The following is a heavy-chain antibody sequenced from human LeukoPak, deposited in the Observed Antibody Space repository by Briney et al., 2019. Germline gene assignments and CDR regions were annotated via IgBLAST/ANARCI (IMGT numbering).Heavy chain of an antibody. J-gene: IGHJ4*02. CDR1: GGSISSSSYY. V-gene: IGHV4-39*07. D-gene: IGHD6-6*01. CDR2: INHSGST. CDR3: AREYSSSSPHDY. Sequence: SETLSLTCTVSGGSISSSSYYWSWIRQPPGKGLEWIGEINHSGSTNYNPSLKSRVTISVDTSKNQFSLKLSSVTAADTAVYYCAREYSSSSPHDYWGQGTLVTVSS.